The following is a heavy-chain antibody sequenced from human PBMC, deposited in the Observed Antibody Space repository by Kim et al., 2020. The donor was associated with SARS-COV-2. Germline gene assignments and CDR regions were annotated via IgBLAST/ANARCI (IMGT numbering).Heavy chain of an antibody. CDR3: ARVKSGSYGNYFDY. J-gene: IGHJ4*02. CDR1: GFTFSDYY. CDR2: ISSSSSYT. D-gene: IGHD1-26*01. V-gene: IGHV3-11*06. Sequence: GGSLRLSCAASGFTFSDYYMSWIRQAPGKGLEWVSYISSSSSYTNYADSVKGRFTISRDNAKNSLYLQMNSLRAEDTAVYYCARVKSGSYGNYFDYWGQGTLVTVSS.